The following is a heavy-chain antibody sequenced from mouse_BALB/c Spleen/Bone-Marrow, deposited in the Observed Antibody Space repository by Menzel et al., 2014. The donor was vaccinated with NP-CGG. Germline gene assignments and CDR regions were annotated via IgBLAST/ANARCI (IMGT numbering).Heavy chain of an antibody. CDR1: GFTFSNYG. CDR2: INSDGGST. Sequence: EVHLVESGGGLVQPGGSLKLSCAASGFTFSNYGMSWVRQTPDKSLELVATINSDGGSTYYPDSVKGRFTIYRDTAKNTLYLQMSSLKSEETAMYYCVRGNYGNYVDYFDFWGQGTTLTVSS. J-gene: IGHJ2*01. D-gene: IGHD2-1*01. CDR3: VRGNYGNYVDYFDF. V-gene: IGHV5-6-3*01.